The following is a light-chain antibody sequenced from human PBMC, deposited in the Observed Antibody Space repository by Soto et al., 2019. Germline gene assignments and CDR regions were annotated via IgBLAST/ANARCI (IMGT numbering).Light chain of an antibody. Sequence: EIVFTQSPGTLSLSPGERATLSCRASQSVSNNYLGWYQQKPGQAPRLLIYGASNRATGIPDRFSGSGSGTDFTLTISRLEPEDFAVYYCQQYGSSTGWTFGQGTKVDIK. CDR2: GAS. V-gene: IGKV3-20*01. CDR3: QQYGSSTGWT. CDR1: QSVSNNY. J-gene: IGKJ1*01.